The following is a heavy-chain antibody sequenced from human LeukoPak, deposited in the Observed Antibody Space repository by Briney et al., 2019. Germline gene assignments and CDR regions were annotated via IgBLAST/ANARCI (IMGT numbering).Heavy chain of an antibody. CDR3: ARGEGYCSSTSCPTAYYGMDV. V-gene: IGHV1-69*13. CDR2: IIPIFGTA. D-gene: IGHD2-2*01. CDR1: GYTFTSYG. J-gene: IGHJ6*02. Sequence: SVKVSCKASGYTFTSYGISWVRQAPGQGLEWMGGIIPIFGTANYAQKFQGRVTITADESTSTAYMELSSLRSEDTAVYYCARGEGYCSSTSCPTAYYGMDVWGQGTTVTVSS.